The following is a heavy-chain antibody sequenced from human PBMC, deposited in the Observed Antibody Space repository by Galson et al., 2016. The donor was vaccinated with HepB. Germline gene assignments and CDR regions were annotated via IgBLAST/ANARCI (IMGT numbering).Heavy chain of an antibody. V-gene: IGHV4-39*01. Sequence: SETLSLTCSVSGGSITTTSFYWAWIRQPPGKGLEWIGNIYHTGSTYYNPSLKSRVILSVDTSKNQFSLRVNSVTAADTAVYYGARHGCGPTSCSYNWFDPWGQGNLVTVSS. D-gene: IGHD2-2*01. CDR1: GGSITTTSFY. CDR3: ARHGCGPTSCSYNWFDP. J-gene: IGHJ5*02. CDR2: IYHTGST.